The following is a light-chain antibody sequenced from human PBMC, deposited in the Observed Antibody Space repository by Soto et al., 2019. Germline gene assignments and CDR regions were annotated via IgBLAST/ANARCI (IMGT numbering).Light chain of an antibody. J-gene: IGKJ3*01. CDR2: GAS. CDR1: QSVSSSY. Sequence: ESVLTQSPGTLSMSPGERATLSCRASQSVSSSYSARYQQKPGQAPRLLIYGASRRATGIPDRFSGSGSGTDFTLTISRLEPEDFAVYYCQQYGSSPFTFGPGTTVDIK. V-gene: IGKV3-20*01. CDR3: QQYGSSPFT.